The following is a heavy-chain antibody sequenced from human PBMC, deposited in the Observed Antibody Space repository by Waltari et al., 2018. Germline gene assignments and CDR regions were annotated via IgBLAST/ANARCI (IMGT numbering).Heavy chain of an antibody. D-gene: IGHD3-22*01. CDR1: GGSFSGYY. V-gene: IGHV4-34*01. Sequence: QVQLQQWGAGLLKPSETLSLTCAVYGGSFSGYYWSWIRQPPGKGLEWIGEINHSVSTNYNPSLKSRVTRSVDTSKNQFSLKLSSVTAADTAVYYCARGLGGHYYDSSGAFDYWGQGTLVTVSS. J-gene: IGHJ4*02. CDR3: ARGLGGHYYDSSGAFDY. CDR2: INHSVST.